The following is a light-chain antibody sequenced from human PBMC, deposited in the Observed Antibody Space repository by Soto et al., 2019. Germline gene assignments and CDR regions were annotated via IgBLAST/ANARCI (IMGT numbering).Light chain of an antibody. J-gene: IGKJ3*01. CDR2: GAS. CDR1: PGTDANY. V-gene: IGKV3-20*01. CDR3: QQYGNFPLT. Sequence: EVVVTQSPGTLSLSPGERATLSCRASPGTDANYLAWYQQKPGKAPRLLIYGASSRATGIPDRFSGSGSRIDFTLTNSNLKPENFSMYACQQYGNFPLTFGPGTKLDV.